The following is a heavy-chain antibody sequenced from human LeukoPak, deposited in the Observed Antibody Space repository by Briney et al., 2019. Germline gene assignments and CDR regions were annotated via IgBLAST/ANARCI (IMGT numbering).Heavy chain of an antibody. J-gene: IGHJ3*02. Sequence: ASVKVSCKASGGTFSSYAISWVRQAPGQGLEWMGRIIPILGIANYAQKFQGRVTITADKSTSTAYMELSSLRSDDTAVYYCARYLGGPNAFDIWGQGTMVTVSS. CDR3: ARYLGGPNAFDI. CDR2: IIPILGIA. D-gene: IGHD3-16*01. CDR1: GGTFSSYA. V-gene: IGHV1-69*04.